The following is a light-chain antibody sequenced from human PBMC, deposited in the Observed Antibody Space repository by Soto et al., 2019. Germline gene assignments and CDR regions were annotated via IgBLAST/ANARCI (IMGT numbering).Light chain of an antibody. J-gene: IGKJ5*01. CDR3: QQRSNWPIT. CDR1: QRISSN. CDR2: GAS. Sequence: EVVMTQSPATLSVSPGERATLSCRASQRISSNLAWYQQRRGQAPRLLIYGASTRAPGIPARFSGSGSETEFTLTISSLQPEDFAVYYCQQRSNWPITFGQGTRLEIK. V-gene: IGKV3-15*01.